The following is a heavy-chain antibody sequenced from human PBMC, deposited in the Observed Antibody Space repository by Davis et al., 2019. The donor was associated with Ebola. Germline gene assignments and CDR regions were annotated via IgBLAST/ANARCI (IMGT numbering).Heavy chain of an antibody. Sequence: GESLKISCVDSGFTFGSYWMHWVRQGPGKGLVWVSRITSDGNTAYADSVKGRFTISRDNAKKTLYLQMDSLTTDDTGVYYCAREGSGIYFDYWGQGAPVTVSS. D-gene: IGHD3-10*01. CDR1: GFTFGSYW. CDR2: ITSDGNT. CDR3: AREGSGIYFDY. V-gene: IGHV3-74*01. J-gene: IGHJ4*02.